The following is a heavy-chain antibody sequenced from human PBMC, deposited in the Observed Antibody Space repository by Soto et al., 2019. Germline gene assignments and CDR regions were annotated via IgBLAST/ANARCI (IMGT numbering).Heavy chain of an antibody. V-gene: IGHV3-49*04. CDR2: IRSKAYGGTT. D-gene: IGHD6-19*01. Sequence: GGSLRLSCAASGFTFSSYWMHWVRQAPGKGLEWVGFIRSKAYGGTTEYAASVKGRFTISRDDSKSIAYLQMNSLKTEDTAVYYCTRESGQQWLSDYYYYMDVWGKGTTVTVSS. J-gene: IGHJ6*03. CDR3: TRESGQQWLSDYYYYMDV. CDR1: GFTFSSYW.